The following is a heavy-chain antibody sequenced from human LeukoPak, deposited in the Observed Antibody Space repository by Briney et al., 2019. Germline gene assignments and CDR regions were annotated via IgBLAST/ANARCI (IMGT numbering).Heavy chain of an antibody. V-gene: IGHV3-53*01. CDR1: GFTVSSNY. Sequence: PGGSLRLSCAASGFTVSSNYMSWVRQAPGKGLEWVSVIYSGGSTYYADSVKGRFTISRDNSKNTLYLQMNSLRAEDTAVYYCARDRDYGTTVSFGYWGQGTLVTVSS. CDR3: ARDRDYGTTVSFGY. CDR2: IYSGGST. D-gene: IGHD4-17*01. J-gene: IGHJ4*02.